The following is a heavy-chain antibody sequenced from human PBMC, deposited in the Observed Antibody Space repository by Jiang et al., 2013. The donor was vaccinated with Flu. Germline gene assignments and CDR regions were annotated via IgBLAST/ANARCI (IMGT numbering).Heavy chain of an antibody. Sequence: PGKGLEWMGLIYPEDSDTRYTPSFQGRVTISADRSISTAYLQWSSLTVSDTATYYCVRNVRRSGNFAYYGEYWGQGTQVTVSS. CDR2: IYPEDSDT. V-gene: IGHV5-51*01. CDR3: VRNVRRSGNFAYYGEY. J-gene: IGHJ4*02. D-gene: IGHD3-16*01.